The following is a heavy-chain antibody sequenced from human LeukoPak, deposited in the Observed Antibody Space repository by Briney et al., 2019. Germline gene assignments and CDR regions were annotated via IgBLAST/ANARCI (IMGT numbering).Heavy chain of an antibody. CDR2: IYSGGST. Sequence: PGGSLRLSCSASGFTVSSNYMSWVRQAPGKGLEWVSVIYSGGSTYYADSVKGRFTISRDNSKNTLYLQMNSLRAEDTAVYYCARSKMATGLFDYWGQGTLVTVSS. CDR3: ARSKMATGLFDY. V-gene: IGHV3-53*01. D-gene: IGHD5-24*01. CDR1: GFTVSSNY. J-gene: IGHJ4*02.